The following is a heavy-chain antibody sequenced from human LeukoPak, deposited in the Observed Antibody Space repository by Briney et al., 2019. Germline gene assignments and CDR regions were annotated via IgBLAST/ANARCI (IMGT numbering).Heavy chain of an antibody. J-gene: IGHJ3*02. CDR2: IYTNGNT. Sequence: SETLSLTCTASGGSIRSYYWSWIRQAAGKGLEWIGRIYTNGNTNYNPALKSRVTMSADASRNQFSLTLSSLTAADTAVYYCASVRTYGSDAFDIWGQGTMVTVSS. CDR3: ASVRTYGSDAFDI. V-gene: IGHV4-4*07. CDR1: GGSIRSYY. D-gene: IGHD2-8*01.